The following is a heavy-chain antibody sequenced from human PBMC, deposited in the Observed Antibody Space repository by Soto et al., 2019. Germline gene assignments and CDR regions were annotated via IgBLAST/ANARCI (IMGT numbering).Heavy chain of an antibody. CDR3: ARRSDFGSTSYYFDD. CDR2: IFHSGST. D-gene: IGHD3-10*01. Sequence: SETLSLTCTVSGGSITSYYWSWIRQPPGKGLEWIGYIFHSGSTTYNPSLNSRVTVSVDTSKNQFSLKLNSVTAADTAVYYCARRSDFGSTSYYFDDWGQGTLVTVSS. CDR1: GGSITSYY. V-gene: IGHV4-59*01. J-gene: IGHJ4*02.